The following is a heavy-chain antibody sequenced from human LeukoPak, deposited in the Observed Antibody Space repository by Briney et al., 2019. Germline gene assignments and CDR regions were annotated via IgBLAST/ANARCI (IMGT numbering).Heavy chain of an antibody. CDR3: AKCTVGATAPFDY. V-gene: IGHV3-23*01. CDR2: ISGSGGST. CDR1: GCTFSSYA. D-gene: IGHD1-26*01. J-gene: IGHJ4*02. Sequence: GGSLRVSCAASGCTFSSYAMSWVRQAPGKGLEWVSAISGSGGSTYYADSVKGRFTISRDNSKNTLYLQMNSLRAEDTAVYYCAKCTVGATAPFDYWGQGTLVTVSS.